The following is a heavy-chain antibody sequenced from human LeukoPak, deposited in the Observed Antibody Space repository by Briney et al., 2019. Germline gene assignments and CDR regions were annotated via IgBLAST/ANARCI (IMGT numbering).Heavy chain of an antibody. CDR1: GFTFSSYS. CDR3: ARDRDWAFDY. CDR2: ISGSVI. D-gene: IGHD3-9*01. J-gene: IGHJ4*02. Sequence: GGSLRLSCAASGFTFSSYSMNWVRQAPGKGLEWVSYISGSVIFYADSVKGRFTISRDNAKNSPYLQMNSLRDEDTAIYYCARDRDWAFDYWGQGTLVTVSS. V-gene: IGHV3-48*02.